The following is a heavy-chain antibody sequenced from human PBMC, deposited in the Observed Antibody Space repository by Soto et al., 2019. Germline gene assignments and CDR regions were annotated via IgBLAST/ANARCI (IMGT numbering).Heavy chain of an antibody. V-gene: IGHV2-5*02. CDR1: GFSLDSPAVG. J-gene: IGHJ4*02. D-gene: IGHD6-19*01. CDR2: IYWDDDK. Sequence: QITLKESDPTLVKPTQTLTLTCTFSGFSLDSPAVGVNWIRKPPGKALEWLGLIYWDDDKQYNPSLKSRLTITRDTSKHQVVLTMTNMNPVDTATYYCAHSSGCLSDYWGQGTLVTVSS. CDR3: AHSSGCLSDY.